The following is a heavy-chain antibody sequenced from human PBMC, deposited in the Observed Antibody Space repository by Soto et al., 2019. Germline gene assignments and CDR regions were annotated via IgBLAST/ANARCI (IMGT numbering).Heavy chain of an antibody. V-gene: IGHV1-69*02. CDR2: INPIVSMS. Sequence: QVQLVQSGTEVKKPGSSVKVSCKASGDTFSFYTINWVRQAPGLGLEWVGRINPIVSMSNYAQKFQGRVSMPANKPTSTPQMERRSVRSDDAAMFLWAAIYGPGYGPFDYGGQGALVFASS. CDR3: AAIYGPGYGPFDY. J-gene: IGHJ4*02. CDR1: GDTFSFYT. D-gene: IGHD3-10*01.